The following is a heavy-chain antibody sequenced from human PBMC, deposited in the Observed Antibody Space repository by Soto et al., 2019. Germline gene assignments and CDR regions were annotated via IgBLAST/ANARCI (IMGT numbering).Heavy chain of an antibody. CDR2: IYYSGST. CDR3: ARRYGLAIDT. J-gene: IGHJ3*02. CDR1: GGSISSYY. Sequence: PSEALSLTCTVSGGSISSYYWSWIRQPPGKGLEWIGYIYYSGSTNYNPSLKSRVTISVDTSKNQFSLKLSSVTAADTAVYYCARRYGLAIDTWGQGAMVSVS. D-gene: IGHD4-17*01. V-gene: IGHV4-59*08.